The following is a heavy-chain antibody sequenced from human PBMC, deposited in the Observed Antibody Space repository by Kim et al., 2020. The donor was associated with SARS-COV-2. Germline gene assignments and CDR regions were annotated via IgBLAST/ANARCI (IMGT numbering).Heavy chain of an antibody. CDR3: ARVYTTTERDY. CDR2: NT. Sequence: NTGYAQKFQGRVTMTRDTSRTTAYMELNTLRSEDTAVYYGARVYTTTERDYWGQGTLVTVSS. J-gene: IGHJ4*02. D-gene: IGHD2-2*02. V-gene: IGHV1-8*01.